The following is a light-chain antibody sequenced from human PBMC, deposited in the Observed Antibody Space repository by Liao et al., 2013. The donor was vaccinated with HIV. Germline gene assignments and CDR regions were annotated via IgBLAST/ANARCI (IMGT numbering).Light chain of an antibody. J-gene: IGLJ2*01. CDR2: YDS. Sequence: SYVLIQPPSVSVAPGQTAIITCGGDNIGSDTVHWYQQKPGQAPVVVMSYDSDRPSGIPERFSGSNSGNTATLTISWVEAGDEADYYCHVWDRGSDHPLFGGGTKLTVL. CDR1: NIGSDT. V-gene: IGLV3-21*04. CDR3: HVWDRGSDHPL.